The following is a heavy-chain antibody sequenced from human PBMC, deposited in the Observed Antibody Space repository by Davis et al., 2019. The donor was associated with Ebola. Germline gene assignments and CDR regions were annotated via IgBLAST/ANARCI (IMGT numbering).Heavy chain of an antibody. CDR3: ARVHSNYYYYGMDV. CDR1: GYTFTSYP. V-gene: IGHV1-3*01. J-gene: IGHJ6*02. CDR2: INAGNGYT. D-gene: IGHD4-11*01. Sequence: ASVKVSCKASGYTFTSYPMHWVRQAPGQRLEWMGWINAGNGYTKYSQKFQGRVTITADKSTSTAYMELSSLRSEDTAVYYCARVHSNYYYYGMDVWGQGTTVTVSS.